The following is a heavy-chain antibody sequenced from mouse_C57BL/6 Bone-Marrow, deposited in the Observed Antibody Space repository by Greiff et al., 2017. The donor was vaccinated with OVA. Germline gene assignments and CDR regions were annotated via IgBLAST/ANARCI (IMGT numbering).Heavy chain of an antibody. CDR2: INPGSGGT. CDR1: GYAFTNYL. J-gene: IGHJ4*01. Sequence: QVQLQQSGAELVRPGTSVKVSCKASGYAFTNYLIEWVKQRPGQGLEWIGVINPGSGGTNYNEKFKGKATLTADKSSSTAYMQLSSLTSEDSAVYFCASLYYSNTGDAMDYWGQGTSVTVSS. CDR3: ASLYYSNTGDAMDY. D-gene: IGHD2-5*01. V-gene: IGHV1-54*01.